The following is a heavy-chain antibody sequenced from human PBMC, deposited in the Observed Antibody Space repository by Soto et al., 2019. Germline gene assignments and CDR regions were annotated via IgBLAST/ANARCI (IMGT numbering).Heavy chain of an antibody. D-gene: IGHD6-6*01. CDR1: GYTFTSYA. CDR3: ARDSTPSGSDYYYGMDV. Sequence: ASVKVSCKASGYTFTSYAMHWVRQAPGQRLEWMGWINAGNGNTKYSQKFQGRVTITRDTSASTAYMELSSLRSEDTAVYYCARDSTPSGSDYYYGMDVWGQGTTVTVSS. V-gene: IGHV1-3*01. CDR2: INAGNGNT. J-gene: IGHJ6*02.